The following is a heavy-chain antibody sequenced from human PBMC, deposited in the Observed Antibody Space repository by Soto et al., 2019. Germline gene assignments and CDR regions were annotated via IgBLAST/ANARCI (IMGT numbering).Heavy chain of an antibody. Sequence: SVKVSCTASGGTFSSYAISWVRQAPGQGLEWMGGIIPIFGTANYAQKFQGRVTITADKSTSTAYMELSSLRSEDTAVYYCARVFGDDYYYGMDVWGQGTTVTVSS. CDR3: ARVFGDDYYYGMDV. J-gene: IGHJ6*02. D-gene: IGHD3-16*01. V-gene: IGHV1-69*06. CDR1: GGTFSSYA. CDR2: IIPIFGTA.